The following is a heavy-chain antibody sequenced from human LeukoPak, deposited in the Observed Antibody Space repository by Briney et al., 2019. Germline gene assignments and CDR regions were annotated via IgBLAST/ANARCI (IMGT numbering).Heavy chain of an antibody. V-gene: IGHV3-30*18. J-gene: IGHJ4*02. D-gene: IGHD3-10*01. CDR1: GFTFSSYG. CDR2: ISYDGSNE. CDR3: AKRAVPDYYGSGSQFDY. Sequence: GGSLRLSCAASGFTFSSYGMHWVRQAPGKGLEWVAVISYDGSNEYYADSVKGRFTISRDNSQNTLYLQMNSLRAEDTAVYYCAKRAVPDYYGSGSQFDYWGQGTLVTVSS.